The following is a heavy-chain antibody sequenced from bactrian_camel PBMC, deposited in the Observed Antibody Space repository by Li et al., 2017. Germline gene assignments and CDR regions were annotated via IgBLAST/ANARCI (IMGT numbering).Heavy chain of an antibody. CDR2: TIERNSSI. CDR1: VSTDSRYC. J-gene: IGHJ4*01. D-gene: IGHD1*01. Sequence: VQLVESGGGSVQAGGSLRLSCAASVSTDSRYCMGWFRQAPGKEREEVATIERNSSIRYAASVKGRATISKDNAKNTLYLQMNSLEPEDTAMYYCAADELNHGLAWRGYTYWSQGTQVTVS. V-gene: IGHV3S44*01. CDR3: AADELNHGLAWRGYTY.